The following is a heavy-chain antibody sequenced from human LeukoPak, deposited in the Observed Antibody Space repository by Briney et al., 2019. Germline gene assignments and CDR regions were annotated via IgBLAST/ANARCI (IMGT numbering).Heavy chain of an antibody. CDR3: ARGEGYCDSSTCYNWFDP. CDR2: LNHSGNT. D-gene: IGHD2-2*01. Sequence: SETLSLTCTVSGGSISSGCYWVCIRQPPGKGVEWIGSLNHSGNTYYNRSLKRRLTISVDTSKNHFSLELSYVTAADTAVYYWARGEGYCDSSTCYNWFDPWGRGTLVTVSS. V-gene: IGHV4-38-2*02. CDR1: GGSISSGCY. J-gene: IGHJ5*02.